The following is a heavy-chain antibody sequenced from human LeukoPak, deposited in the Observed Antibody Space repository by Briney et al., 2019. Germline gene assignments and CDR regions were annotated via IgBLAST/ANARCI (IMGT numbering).Heavy chain of an antibody. J-gene: IGHJ5*02. Sequence: GRSLRLSCAASGFTFSAYAIHWVRQAPGKGLEWVAVISHDGSNKYYADSVKGRFTISRDNSKNTLYLQMGSLRAGDMAVYYCARDRSDRPSNWFDPWGQGTLVTVSS. CDR3: ARDRSDRPSNWFDP. D-gene: IGHD2-15*01. V-gene: IGHV3-30*14. CDR2: ISHDGSNK. CDR1: GFTFSAYA.